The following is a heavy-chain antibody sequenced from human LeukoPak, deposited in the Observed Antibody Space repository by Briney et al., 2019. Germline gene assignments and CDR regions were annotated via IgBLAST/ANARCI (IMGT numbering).Heavy chain of an antibody. CDR3: ARVGLGFTMVRGVNYYFDY. D-gene: IGHD3-10*01. V-gene: IGHV3-30*04. Sequence: GGSLRLSCAASGFTFSSYAMHWVRQAPGKGLEWVAVISYDGSNKYYADSVKGRFTISRDNSKNTLYLQMNSLRAEDTAVYYCARVGLGFTMVRGVNYYFDYWGQGTLVTVSS. CDR2: ISYDGSNK. CDR1: GFTFSSYA. J-gene: IGHJ4*02.